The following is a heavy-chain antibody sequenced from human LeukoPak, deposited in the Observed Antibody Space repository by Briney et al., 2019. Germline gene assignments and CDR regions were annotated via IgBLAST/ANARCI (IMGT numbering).Heavy chain of an antibody. J-gene: IGHJ4*02. Sequence: SETLSLTCAVSGCSISRYLWSWIRQPAGKGLEWLGRIHTSGTTTYSPSFQSRITMSIDTSKKQISLRLSSVTAADTAVYYCATEQVSGSAWGFDYWGQGSLVTVSS. D-gene: IGHD6-19*01. V-gene: IGHV4-4*07. CDR3: ATEQVSGSAWGFDY. CDR2: IHTSGTT. CDR1: GCSISRYL.